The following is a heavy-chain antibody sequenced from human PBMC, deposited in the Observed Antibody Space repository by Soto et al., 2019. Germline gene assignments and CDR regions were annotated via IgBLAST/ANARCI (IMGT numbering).Heavy chain of an antibody. CDR3: ARDSYYYDSSGYSY. CDR2: IWYDGSNK. J-gene: IGHJ4*02. V-gene: IGHV3-33*01. CDR1: GFTFSSYG. Sequence: GGSLRLSCAASGFTFSSYGMHWVRQAPGKGLEWVAVIWYDGSNKYYADSVKGRFTISRDNSKNTLYLQMNSLRAEDTAVYYCARDSYYYDSSGYSYWGQGTLVTVSS. D-gene: IGHD3-22*01.